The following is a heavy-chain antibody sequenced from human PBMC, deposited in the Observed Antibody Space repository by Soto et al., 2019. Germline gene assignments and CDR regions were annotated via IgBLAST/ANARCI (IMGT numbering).Heavy chain of an antibody. Sequence: EVQLLESGGGLVQPGGSLRLSCAASGFTFSSYAMRWVRQAPVKGLEWVSAISGSGGSTYYADSVKGRFTISRDNSKNTRYLQMNSLRAEDTAVYYCARRGSGSYHDYWGQGTLVTVSS. CDR3: ARRGSGSYHDY. CDR1: GFTFSSYA. V-gene: IGHV3-23*01. J-gene: IGHJ4*02. D-gene: IGHD1-26*01. CDR2: ISGSGGST.